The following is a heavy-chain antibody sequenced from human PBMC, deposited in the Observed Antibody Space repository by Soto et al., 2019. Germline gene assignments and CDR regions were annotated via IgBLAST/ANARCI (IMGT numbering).Heavy chain of an antibody. CDR1: GFTFSSYD. J-gene: IGHJ6*04. V-gene: IGHV3-13*01. Sequence: GGSLRLSCAASGFTFSSYDMHWVRQATGKGLEWVSAIGTAGDTYYSGSVKGRFSVSRENVKNSLYLQMNSLRAGDTAVYYCARGGDCSKTSCYWARLYYGLDIWGKGTTATVSS. CDR2: IGTAGDT. D-gene: IGHD2-2*01. CDR3: ARGGDCSKTSCYWARLYYGLDI.